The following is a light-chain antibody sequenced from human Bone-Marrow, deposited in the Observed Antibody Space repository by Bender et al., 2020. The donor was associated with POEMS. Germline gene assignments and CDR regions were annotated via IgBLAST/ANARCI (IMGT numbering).Light chain of an antibody. J-gene: IGLJ3*02. CDR1: SSDVGGYKF. CDR2: EVT. V-gene: IGLV2-8*01. Sequence: QSALTQPASVSGSPGQSIRISCTGTSSDVGGYKFVSWYQQHPGKAPKLIITEVTKRPSGVPDRFSGSKSGNTASLTVSGLQTEDEAYYYCSSYVGSNNWVFGGGTKLTVL. CDR3: SSYVGSNNWV.